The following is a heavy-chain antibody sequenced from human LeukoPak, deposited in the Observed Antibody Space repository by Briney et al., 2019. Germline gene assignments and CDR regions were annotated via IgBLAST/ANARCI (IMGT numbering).Heavy chain of an antibody. CDR3: ARGPDYGDYGVYYGMDV. Sequence: PGGSLRLSCAASGFTFSSYWMHWVRQAPGKGLVWVSRINSDGSSTSYADSVKGRFTISRDNAKNTLYLQMNSLRAEDTAVYYRARGPDYGDYGVYYGMDVWGKGTTVTVSS. V-gene: IGHV3-74*01. D-gene: IGHD4-17*01. J-gene: IGHJ6*04. CDR2: INSDGSST. CDR1: GFTFSSYW.